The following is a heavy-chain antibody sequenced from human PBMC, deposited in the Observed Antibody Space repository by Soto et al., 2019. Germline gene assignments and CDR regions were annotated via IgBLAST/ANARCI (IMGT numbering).Heavy chain of an antibody. V-gene: IGHV1-69*13. Sequence: GASVKVSCKASGGTFSSYAISCVRQAPGQGLEWMGGIIPIFGTANYAQKFQGRVTITADESTSTAYMELSSLRSEDTAVYYCARRQWLRIFDCWGQGTLVTVSS. CDR1: GGTFSSYA. CDR2: IIPIFGTA. J-gene: IGHJ4*02. CDR3: ARRQWLRIFDC. D-gene: IGHD5-12*01.